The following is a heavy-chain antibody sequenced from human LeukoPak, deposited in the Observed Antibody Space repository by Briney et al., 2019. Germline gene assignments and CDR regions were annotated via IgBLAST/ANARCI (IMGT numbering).Heavy chain of an antibody. J-gene: IGHJ5*02. D-gene: IGHD5-24*01. V-gene: IGHV1-2*02. Sequence: ASVKVSCKASGYTFTGHYMHWVRQAPGQGLEWMGWINPNSGGTNYAQKFQGRVTMTRDTSISTAYMELSRLRSDDTAVYYCASLLREMATIIDAWGQGTLVTVSS. CDR2: INPNSGGT. CDR1: GYTFTGHY. CDR3: ASLLREMATIIDA.